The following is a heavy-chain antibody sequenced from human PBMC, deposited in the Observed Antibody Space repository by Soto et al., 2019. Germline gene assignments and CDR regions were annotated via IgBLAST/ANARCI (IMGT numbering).Heavy chain of an antibody. CDR3: ARNFGSGSYYDSFAY. J-gene: IGHJ4*02. CDR1: GFTFSSYA. D-gene: IGHD3-10*01. V-gene: IGHV3-23*01. CDR2: ISGSGGST. Sequence: GSLRLSCAASGFTFSSYAMSWVRQAPGKGLEWISGISGSGGSTYYADSVKGRFTISRDNSKNTLYLQMNSLRAQDTAVYFCARNFGSGSYYDSFAYWGQRTLVTVSS.